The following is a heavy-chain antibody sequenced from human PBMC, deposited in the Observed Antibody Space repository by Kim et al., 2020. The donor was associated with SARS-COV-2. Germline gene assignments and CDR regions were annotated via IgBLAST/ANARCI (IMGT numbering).Heavy chain of an antibody. J-gene: IGHJ5*02. V-gene: IGHV1-24*01. CDR3: ATGCPITMVRGVIILANWFDP. Sequence: ASVKVSCKVSGYTLTELSMHWVRQAPGKGLEWMGGFDPEDGETIYAQKFQGRVTMTEDTSTDTAYMELSSLRSEDTAVYYCATGCPITMVRGVIILANWFDPWGQGTLVTVSS. D-gene: IGHD3-10*01. CDR2: FDPEDGET. CDR1: GYTLTELS.